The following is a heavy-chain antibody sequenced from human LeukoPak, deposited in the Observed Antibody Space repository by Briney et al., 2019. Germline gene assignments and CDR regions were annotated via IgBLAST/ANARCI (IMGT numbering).Heavy chain of an antibody. CDR1: GGSFSGYY. V-gene: IGHV4-34*01. CDR2: INHSGST. CDR3: ARGIVYSSSSVFPPFDY. J-gene: IGHJ4*02. D-gene: IGHD6-6*01. Sequence: PSETLSLTCAVYGGSFSGYYWSWIRQPPGKGLEWIGEINHSGSTNYNPSLKSRVTISVDTSKNQFSLKLSSVTAADTAVYYCARGIVYSSSSVFPPFDYWGQGTQVTVSS.